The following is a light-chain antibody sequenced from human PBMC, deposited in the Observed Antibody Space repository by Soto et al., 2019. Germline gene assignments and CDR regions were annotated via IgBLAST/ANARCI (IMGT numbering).Light chain of an antibody. CDR3: SSYAGSSNV. V-gene: IGLV2-8*01. J-gene: IGLJ1*01. Sequence: QSALTQPPSASGSPGQSVAISCTGTSIDVGGYNYVSWYQQHPGKAPKLIIYEVNKRPSGVPDRFSGSKSGNTASLTVSGLQAEDEADYYCSSYAGSSNVFGTGTKLTVL. CDR2: EVN. CDR1: SIDVGGYNY.